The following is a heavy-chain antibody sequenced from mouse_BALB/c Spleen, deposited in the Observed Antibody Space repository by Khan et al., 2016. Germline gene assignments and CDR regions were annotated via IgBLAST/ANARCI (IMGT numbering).Heavy chain of an antibody. V-gene: IGHV1S29*02. CDR2: IYPYSGDT. CDR1: GYTFTDYN. Sequence: EVQLQQSGPDLVKPGASVKISCKASGYTFTDYNMHWVKQSHGKSLEWIGYIYPYSGDTAYNQTFKTKATLTVDISSSTAYMDLRSLTSEDSAIYYGARIRDDGYGYIDVWGAGTTVTVSS. J-gene: IGHJ1*01. D-gene: IGHD2-14*01. CDR3: ARIRDDGYGYIDV.